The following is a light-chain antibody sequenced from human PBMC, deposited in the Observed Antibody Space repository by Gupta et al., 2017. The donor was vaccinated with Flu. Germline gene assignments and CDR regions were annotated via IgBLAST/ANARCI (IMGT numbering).Light chain of an antibody. CDR1: QDINDN. J-gene: IGKJ3*01. Sequence: DIQMTQSPSSLPASVGDTVTITCQASQDINDNLNWYQQRPGNAPKLLIYDASNLQTGVPARFSGSRSGTKFTFTISGLQAEDFGKYYCQQYGSFPSFGPGTKVDVK. V-gene: IGKV1-33*01. CDR3: QQYGSFPS. CDR2: DAS.